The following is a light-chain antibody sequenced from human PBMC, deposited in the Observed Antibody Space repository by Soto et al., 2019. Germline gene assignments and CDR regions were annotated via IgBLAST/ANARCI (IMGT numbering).Light chain of an antibody. CDR2: DAS. Sequence: EIVLTQSPATLSLSPWAIATLACRASKSISSYLAWYQQKLGQAPRLLIYDASNRATGVPARFSGSGSGTDFTLTISSLEPEDFAVYYCQQRSNWPLTFGQGTRLDIK. CDR3: QQRSNWPLT. V-gene: IGKV3-11*01. CDR1: KSISSY. J-gene: IGKJ5*01.